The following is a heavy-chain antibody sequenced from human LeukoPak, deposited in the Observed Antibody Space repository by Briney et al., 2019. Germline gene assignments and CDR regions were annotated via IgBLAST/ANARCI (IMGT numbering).Heavy chain of an antibody. V-gene: IGHV5-51*01. Sequence: GDSLRISCKVSGYHFTTYWIAWVRQKPGKGLEWIGMVFPGDSKTNYSPAFLGQVTMSVDKSIGAAYLQWRSLKASDTAMYYCARLDTKNYQFWGQGTLVSVSS. J-gene: IGHJ4*02. CDR1: GYHFTTYW. CDR2: VFPGDSKT. D-gene: IGHD1-7*01. CDR3: ARLDTKNYQF.